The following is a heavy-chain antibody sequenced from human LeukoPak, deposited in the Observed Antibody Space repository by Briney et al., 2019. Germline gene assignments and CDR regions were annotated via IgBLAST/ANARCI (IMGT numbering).Heavy chain of an antibody. CDR1: GGSIISSSYY. V-gene: IGHV4-39*01. D-gene: IGHD4-11*01. Sequence: SETLSLTCTVSGGSIISSSYYWGWIRQPPGKGLEWIGSIYYSGSTYYNPSLKSRVTISVDTSKNQFSLKLSSVTAADTAVYYCASEPYSNYDYYYYMDVWGKGTTVTVSS. CDR2: IYYSGST. J-gene: IGHJ6*03. CDR3: ASEPYSNYDYYYYMDV.